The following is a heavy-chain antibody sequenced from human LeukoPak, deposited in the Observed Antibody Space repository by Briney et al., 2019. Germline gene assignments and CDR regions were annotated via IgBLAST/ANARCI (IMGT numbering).Heavy chain of an antibody. CDR2: IYSSGYT. CDR1: GGFFSSHY. J-gene: IGHJ3*02. Sequence: SETLTLTCTVSGGFFSSHYWSWVRQPPGKGLEWIGYIYSSGYTNYNPSLRSRITISLDTSKNQFSLRLSSVTAADTAVYFCASSVIAARRAFDIWGQGTMVTVSS. D-gene: IGHD6-6*01. CDR3: ASSVIAARRAFDI. V-gene: IGHV4-4*09.